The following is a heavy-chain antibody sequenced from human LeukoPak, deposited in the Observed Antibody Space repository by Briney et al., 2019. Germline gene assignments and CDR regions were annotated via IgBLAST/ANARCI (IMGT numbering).Heavy chain of an antibody. CDR1: GGSISNYY. CDR2: IYFSGTT. Sequence: SETLSLTCNVSGGSISNYYWSWLRQPPGKGLEWIGYIYFSGTTNINPSLKSRVTISVDMSKNQFSLKLSSVTAADTAVYYCAGGEPQATVPEGLDVWGQGTTVTVSS. CDR3: AGGEPQATVPEGLDV. J-gene: IGHJ6*02. D-gene: IGHD1-26*01. V-gene: IGHV4-59*01.